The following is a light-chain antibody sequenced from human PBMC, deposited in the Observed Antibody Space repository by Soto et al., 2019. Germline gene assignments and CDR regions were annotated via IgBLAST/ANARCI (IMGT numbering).Light chain of an antibody. Sequence: EIVMTQSPPTLSVSPRERATLSCRASQSFSNNYLAWYQQKPGQAPRLPIHGASTRAPGIPDRFSGSGSGTDFTLTITRLAPEDFAVYYCQKYGRPFGQGTKVDIK. J-gene: IGKJ1*01. CDR3: QKYGRP. CDR1: QSFSNNY. V-gene: IGKV3-20*01. CDR2: GAS.